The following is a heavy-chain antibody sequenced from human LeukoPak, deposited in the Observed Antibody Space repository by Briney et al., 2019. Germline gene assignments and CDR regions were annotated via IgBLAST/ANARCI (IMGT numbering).Heavy chain of an antibody. V-gene: IGHV1-18*01. D-gene: IGHD3-22*01. J-gene: IGHJ4*02. CDR2: ISAYNGNT. Sequence: ASVKVSCKASGYTFTSYGISWVRQAPGQGLEWMGWISAYNGNTNYAQKLQGRVTMTTDTSTSTAYMELRSLRSDDTAVYYCARVLTIIVVPWYFDYWGQGTLVTVSS. CDR3: ARVLTIIVVPWYFDY. CDR1: GYTFTSYG.